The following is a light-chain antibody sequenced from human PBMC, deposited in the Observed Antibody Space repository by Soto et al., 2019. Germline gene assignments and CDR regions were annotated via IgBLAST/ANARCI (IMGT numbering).Light chain of an antibody. CDR2: SNN. CDR1: RSNIGSNT. V-gene: IGLV1-44*01. CDR3: AAWDDSLNGVV. J-gene: IGLJ2*01. Sequence: QSVLTQPPSASGTPGQRVTISCSGSRSNIGSNTVNWYQQLPGTAPKLLIYSNNQRPSGVPDRFSGSKSGTSASLAISGLQSEDEADYYCAAWDDSLNGVVFGGRTKVTVL.